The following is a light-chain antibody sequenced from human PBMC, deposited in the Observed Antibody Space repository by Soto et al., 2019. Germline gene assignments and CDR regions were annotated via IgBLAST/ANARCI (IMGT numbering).Light chain of an antibody. Sequence: DTQMTQSPSTLSASVGDRVTITCRASQSIGSWLAWYQQKPGKAPKLLIYKTSILENGVPSRFSGSASGTDFTLSISSLKPDDFATYYCHQYNSYWTFGHGTKVDIK. CDR1: QSIGSW. J-gene: IGKJ1*01. CDR3: HQYNSYWT. V-gene: IGKV1-5*03. CDR2: KTS.